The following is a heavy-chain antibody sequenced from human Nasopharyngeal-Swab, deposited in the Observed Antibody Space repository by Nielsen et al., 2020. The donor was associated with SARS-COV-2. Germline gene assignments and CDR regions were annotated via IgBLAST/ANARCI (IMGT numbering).Heavy chain of an antibody. D-gene: IGHD3-3*01. Sequence: ASVKVSCKASGYTFTGYYLYWVRQAPGQGLEWMGRINPNSGGTKYAQKFQGRVTMTRDTSISTVYMELSRLRFNDTAVYYCARGGDFWSGWELDYFYYYGMDVWGQGTTVTVSS. V-gene: IGHV1-2*06. J-gene: IGHJ6*02. CDR3: ARGGDFWSGWELDYFYYYGMDV. CDR1: GYTFTGYY. CDR2: INPNSGGT.